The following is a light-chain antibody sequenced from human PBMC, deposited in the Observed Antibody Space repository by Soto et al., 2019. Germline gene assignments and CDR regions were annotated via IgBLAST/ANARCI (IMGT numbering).Light chain of an antibody. CDR2: GAS. CDR3: QHYHNWPPQYT. CDR1: QSVASN. J-gene: IGKJ2*01. V-gene: IGKV3-15*01. Sequence: EIVMTQSPASLSVSPGDGATLSCRASQSVASNVAWYQQKPGQGPRLLIHGASTRAVGVPARFSGSGSGTDFSLTIHSLQSEDFAVYYCQHYHNWPPQYTFGQGTKLQIK.